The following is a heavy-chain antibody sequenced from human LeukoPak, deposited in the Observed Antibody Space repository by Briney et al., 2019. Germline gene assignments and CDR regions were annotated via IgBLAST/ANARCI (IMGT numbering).Heavy chain of an antibody. V-gene: IGHV4-59*12. CDR3: ARRQWLVKIDY. D-gene: IGHD6-19*01. Sequence: SETLLLTCAVHGGSFSGYYWSWIRQPPGKGLERIGYVYYSRSINHNTSLKTRVPISVDTSKNPFSLKRGSVTAADTAVYYCARRQWLVKIDYWGQGTLVTVSS. CDR2: VYYSRSI. CDR1: GGSFSGYY. J-gene: IGHJ4*02.